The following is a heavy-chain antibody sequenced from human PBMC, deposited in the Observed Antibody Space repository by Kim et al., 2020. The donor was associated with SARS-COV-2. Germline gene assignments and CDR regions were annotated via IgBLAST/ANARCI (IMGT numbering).Heavy chain of an antibody. J-gene: IGHJ4*02. CDR3: ARRTETPGHFDF. Sequence: SETLSLSCTVSGGSISSSFYYWGWIRLPPGKGLEWIGIIYYRGSTYYNPSLKSRVTISLDTSKNQFSLKLSSVTATDTTVYYCARRTETPGHFDFWGQGTLVTVSS. CDR2: IYYRGST. D-gene: IGHD4-17*01. CDR1: GGSISSSFYY. V-gene: IGHV4-39*01.